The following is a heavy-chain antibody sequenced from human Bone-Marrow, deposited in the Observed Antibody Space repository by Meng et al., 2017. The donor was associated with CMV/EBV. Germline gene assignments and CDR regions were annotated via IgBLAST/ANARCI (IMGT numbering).Heavy chain of an antibody. CDR1: GFTFSSHW. J-gene: IGHJ3*02. CDR2: IKQDGSEK. CDR3: ARDLNYSSSWSDAFDI. V-gene: IGHV3-7*01. Sequence: GESLKISCAASGFTFSSHWMCWVRQAPGKGLEWVANIKQDGSEKYYVDSVKGRFTISRDNAKNSLYLQMNSLRAEDTAVYYCARDLNYSSSWSDAFDIWGQGTMVTVSS. D-gene: IGHD6-13*01.